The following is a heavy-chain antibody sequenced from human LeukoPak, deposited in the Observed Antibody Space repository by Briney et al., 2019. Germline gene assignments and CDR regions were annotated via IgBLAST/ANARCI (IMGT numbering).Heavy chain of an antibody. CDR3: ARDKVGEMATTFFDY. CDR1: GGSFSGYY. CDR2: INHSGST. D-gene: IGHD5-24*01. Sequence: SETLSLTCAVYGGSFSGYYWSWIRQPPGKGLEWIGEINHSGSTNYNPSLKSRVTISVGTSKNKFSLKLSSVTAADTAVYYCARDKVGEMATTFFDYWGQGTLVTVSS. V-gene: IGHV4-34*01. J-gene: IGHJ4*02.